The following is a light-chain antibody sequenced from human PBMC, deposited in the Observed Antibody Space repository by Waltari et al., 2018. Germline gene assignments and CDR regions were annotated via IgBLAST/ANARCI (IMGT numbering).Light chain of an antibody. CDR3: MQGTHWPQT. Sequence: DALLTQSPVSLLVTLGQPDSMFCTSRQSLAHRYRNTYLKWFHQRPGQSPRRLISKVSRRDSGVPERFSGSGSGTDFTLRISRVAAEDVGVYYCMQGTHWPQTFGQGTKVEIK. CDR1: QSLAHRYRNTY. J-gene: IGKJ1*01. V-gene: IGKV2-30*02. CDR2: KVS.